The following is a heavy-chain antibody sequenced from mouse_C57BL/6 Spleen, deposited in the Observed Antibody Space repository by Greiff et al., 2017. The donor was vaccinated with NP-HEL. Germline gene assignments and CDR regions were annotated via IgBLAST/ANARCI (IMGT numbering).Heavy chain of an antibody. V-gene: IGHV1-69*01. CDR1: GYTFTSYW. CDR2: IDPSDSYT. D-gene: IGHD1-1*01. J-gene: IGHJ2*01. Sequence: VQLQQSGAELVMPGASVKLSCKASGYTFTSYWMHWVKQRPGQGLEWIGEIDPSDSYTNYNQKFKGKSTLTVDKSSSTAYMQLSSLTSEDSAVYYCARSDYGGYFDYWGQGTTLTVSS. CDR3: ARSDYGGYFDY.